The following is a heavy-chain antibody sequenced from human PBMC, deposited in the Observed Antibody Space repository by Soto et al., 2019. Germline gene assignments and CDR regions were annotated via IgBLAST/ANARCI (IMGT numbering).Heavy chain of an antibody. J-gene: IGHJ6*02. V-gene: IGHV1-46*01. Sequence: ASVKVSCKASGYTLTSYYMHWVRQAPGQGLEWMGIINPSGGSTSYAQKFQGRVTMTRDTSTSTVYMELSSLRSEDTAVYYCARDLKQLVQDYYYYGMDVWGQGTTVTGSS. CDR1: GYTLTSYY. CDR3: ARDLKQLVQDYYYYGMDV. CDR2: INPSGGST. D-gene: IGHD6-6*01.